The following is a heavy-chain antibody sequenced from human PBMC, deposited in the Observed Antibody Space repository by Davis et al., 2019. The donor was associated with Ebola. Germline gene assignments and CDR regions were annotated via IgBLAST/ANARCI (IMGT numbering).Heavy chain of an antibody. CDR3: RLAARYYYYGMDV. J-gene: IGHJ6*04. V-gene: IGHV4-34*01. CDR2: INHSGST. Sequence: MPGGSLRLSCTVSGGSISSYYWSWIRQPPGKGLEWIGEINHSGSTNYNPSLKSRVTISVDTSKNQFSLKLSSVTAADTAVYYCRLAARYYYYGMDVWGKGTTVTVSS. D-gene: IGHD6-6*01. CDR1: GGSISSYY.